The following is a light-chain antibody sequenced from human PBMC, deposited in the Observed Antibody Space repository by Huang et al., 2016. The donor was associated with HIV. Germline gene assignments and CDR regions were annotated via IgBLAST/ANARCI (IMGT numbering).Light chain of an antibody. CDR3: QQYSNYPRT. CDR2: AAS. V-gene: IGKV1-16*02. J-gene: IGKJ4*01. CDR1: QDVTSY. Sequence: IQMTQSPSSLSSSVGDIVNLTCRASQDVTSYVAWFQQKPGKAPKSLIYAASSLQIGVPSKFSGIGSGTDFTLTIDSLQPEDFATYYCQQYSNYPRTFGGGTNVQIK.